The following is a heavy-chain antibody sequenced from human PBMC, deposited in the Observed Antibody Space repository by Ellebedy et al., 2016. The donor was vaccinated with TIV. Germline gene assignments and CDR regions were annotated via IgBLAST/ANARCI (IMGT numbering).Heavy chain of an antibody. Sequence: MPSEPLSLTCTVPGDSISNGDYFWNYIRQPPGTGLEWIGEIYHSGSTNYNPSLKSRVTISVDKSKNPCSLKLSSVTAADTAVYFCARGAGMVVMYFDYWGQGTLVTVSS. CDR2: IYHSGST. J-gene: IGHJ4*02. V-gene: IGHV4-39*07. D-gene: IGHD3-22*01. CDR3: ARGAGMVVMYFDY. CDR1: GDSISNGDYF.